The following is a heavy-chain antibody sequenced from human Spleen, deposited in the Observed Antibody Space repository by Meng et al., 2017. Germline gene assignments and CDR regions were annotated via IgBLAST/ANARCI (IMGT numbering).Heavy chain of an antibody. CDR1: GGSFSDYY. CDR2: INHSGST. Sequence: VQRWGAGLWNPSETLPLTCVVSGGSFSDYYWSWIRQPPGKGLEWIGEINHSGSTNYNPSLESRATISVDTSQNNLSLKLSSVTAADSAVYYCARGPTTMAHDFDYWGQGTLVTVSS. V-gene: IGHV4-34*01. CDR3: ARGPTTMAHDFDY. J-gene: IGHJ4*02. D-gene: IGHD4-11*01.